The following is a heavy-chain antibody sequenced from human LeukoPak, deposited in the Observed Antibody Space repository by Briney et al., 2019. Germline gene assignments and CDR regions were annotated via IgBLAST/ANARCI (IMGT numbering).Heavy chain of an antibody. CDR2: ISSSLNM. J-gene: IGHJ3*02. D-gene: IGHD2-15*01. V-gene: IGHV3-21*01. CDR3: ARDAGIVAFDI. Sequence: KPGGSLRLSCVASGFTFGGYTINWVRLAPGKGLEWVSSISSSLNMYFAESVKGRFTISRDSARNSVSLQLNSLRVEDTAAYYCARDAGIVAFDIWGQGTVVSVSS. CDR1: GFTFGGYT.